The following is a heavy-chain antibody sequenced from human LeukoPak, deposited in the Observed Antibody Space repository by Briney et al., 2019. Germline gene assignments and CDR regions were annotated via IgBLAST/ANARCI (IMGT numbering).Heavy chain of an antibody. J-gene: IGHJ4*02. CDR1: GFIFIDYG. D-gene: IGHD3-10*01. CDR3: AKHYYGSGSQKYYFDY. V-gene: IGHV3-30*02. CDR2: VRNDGGDK. Sequence: GGSLRLSCAASGFIFIDYGMHWVRQAPGKGLEWVTMVRNDGGDKYYADSVRGRFTISRDNSKNTLYLQMNSLGPEDTAVYYCAKHYYGSGSQKYYFDYWGQGTLVTVSS.